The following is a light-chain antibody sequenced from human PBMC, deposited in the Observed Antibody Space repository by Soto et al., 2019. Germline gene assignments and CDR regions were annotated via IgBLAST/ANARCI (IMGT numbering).Light chain of an antibody. CDR3: SSYTSSNSWV. CDR1: SSDVGGYNY. V-gene: IGLV2-14*01. CDR2: EVS. Sequence: QSALTQPASVSGSPGQSITISCTGTSSDVGGYNYVSWYQLHPGKAPKLFIYEVSNRPSGVSTRFSGSKSDNTASLTISGLQAEDEADYYCSSYTSSNSWVFGGGTKVTVL. J-gene: IGLJ3*02.